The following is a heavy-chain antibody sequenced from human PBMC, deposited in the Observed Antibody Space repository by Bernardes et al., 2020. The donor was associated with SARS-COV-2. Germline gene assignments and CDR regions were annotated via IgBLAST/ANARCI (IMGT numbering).Heavy chain of an antibody. CDR1: GFTFGNYA. D-gene: IGHD4-17*01. CDR2: ITGSGGNT. Sequence: VGSLILSCEASGFTFGNYAMSWVRQAPGQGLEWVSVITGSGGNTYYAESVKGRFTTSRDNAKNTLSLHMNSLRTEDTAVYFCAKEYATTVTYYYYYGLDVWGRGTTVTVTS. V-gene: IGHV3-23*01. J-gene: IGHJ6*02. CDR3: AKEYATTVTYYYYYGLDV.